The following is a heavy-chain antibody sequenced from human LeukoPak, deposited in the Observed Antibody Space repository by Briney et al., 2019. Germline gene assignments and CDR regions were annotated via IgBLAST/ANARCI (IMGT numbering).Heavy chain of an antibody. V-gene: IGHV6-1*01. D-gene: IGHD3-10*01. CDR2: THYRSKWYN. J-gene: IGHJ4*02. CDR3: ARASEVRGVIPLYFDY. CDR1: GDSVSSNSAA. Sequence: SQTLSLTCAISGDSVSSNSAAWNWIRQSPSRGLEWLGRTHYRSKWYNDYAVSVKSRITINPDTSKNQFSLQLNSVTPEDTAVYYCARASEVRGVIPLYFDYWGQGTLVTVSS.